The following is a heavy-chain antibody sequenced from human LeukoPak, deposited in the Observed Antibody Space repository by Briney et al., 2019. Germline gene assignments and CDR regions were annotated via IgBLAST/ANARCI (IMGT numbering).Heavy chain of an antibody. CDR3: TTLTIMVTTNIDY. Sequence: GGSLRLSCAASGFTFNNALMSWVRQAPGKGLEWVGRIKTKTDGGTTDYAAPVKGRFTISRDDSKNTLYLQMNSLKTEDTAVYYCTTLTIMVTTNIDYWGQGILVTVSS. D-gene: IGHD4-17*01. CDR1: GFTFNNAL. V-gene: IGHV3-15*01. J-gene: IGHJ4*02. CDR2: IKTKTDGGTT.